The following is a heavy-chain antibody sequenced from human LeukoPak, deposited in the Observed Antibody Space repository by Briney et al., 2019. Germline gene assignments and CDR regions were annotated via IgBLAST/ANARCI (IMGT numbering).Heavy chain of an antibody. Sequence: NPSETLSLTCAVSGGSISSNHWWRWVRQPPGKGLEWIGEIYRTGRINYNASLKSRLTISLDRSKNEFSLSLRSVTAADMAVYYCARGGRGRNWFDPWGQGTLVTVSS. D-gene: IGHD3-10*01. CDR2: IYRTGRI. CDR3: ARGGRGRNWFDP. CDR1: GGSISSNHW. V-gene: IGHV4-4*02. J-gene: IGHJ5*02.